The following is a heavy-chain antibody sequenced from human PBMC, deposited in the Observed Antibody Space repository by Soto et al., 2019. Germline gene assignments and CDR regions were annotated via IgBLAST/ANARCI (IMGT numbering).Heavy chain of an antibody. Sequence: ASVQVSCKASGYTFTGYYMHLVRQASGQGLEWMGWINPNSGGTNYAQKFQGWVTMTRDTSISTAYMELSRLRSDDTAVYYCARGHSSGWGQYYYYYYGMDVWGQGTTVTVSS. V-gene: IGHV1-2*04. CDR3: ARGHSSGWGQYYYYYYGMDV. D-gene: IGHD6-19*01. CDR1: GYTFTGYY. J-gene: IGHJ6*02. CDR2: INPNSGGT.